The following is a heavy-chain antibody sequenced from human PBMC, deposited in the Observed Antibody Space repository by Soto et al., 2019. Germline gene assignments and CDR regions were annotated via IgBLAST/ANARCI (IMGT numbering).Heavy chain of an antibody. CDR1: GFNISSNA. D-gene: IGHD1-1*01. J-gene: IGHJ4*02. CDR2: LSDRGDTT. CDR3: AKDKTGTSCYDY. V-gene: IGHV3-23*01. Sequence: PGGSLRLSCAASGFNISSNAMYWVRPAPGKGLEWVSALSDRGDTTHYADSVKGRFTISRDTSKNTLYLQLTALRADDTAVYYCAKDKTGTSCYDYWGQGTLVTV.